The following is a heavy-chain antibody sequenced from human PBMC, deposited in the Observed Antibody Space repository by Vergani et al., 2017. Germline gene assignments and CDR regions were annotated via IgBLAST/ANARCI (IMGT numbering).Heavy chain of an antibody. CDR2: ISDDGSKT. CDR1: GFTFSSYG. V-gene: IGHV3-30*18. J-gene: IGHJ4*01. D-gene: IGHD6-19*01. CDR3: AKKFGGWGSDY. Sequence: QVQLVESGGGVVQPGRSLRLSCAASGFTFSSYGMHWVRQAPGKGLEWVAVISDDGSKTYYADFVKGRFTISRDNSKNTLYLQMNSLRAEDTAVYYCAKKFGGWGSDYWG.